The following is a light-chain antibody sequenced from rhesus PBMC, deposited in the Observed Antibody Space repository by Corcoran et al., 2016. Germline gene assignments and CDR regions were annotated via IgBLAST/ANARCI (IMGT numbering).Light chain of an antibody. V-gene: IGKV2S9*01. CDR2: QGS. Sequence: DVVMTQSPLSLPVTPGQPAPISCMSSQSLVHSDGKIYLCWFQQRPGQPPRRLIYQGSNRDSGVQDKFTGSGKRTDFTMKNRRLEAEGDGIYYCVQDTHWHLAFDGGSKVGVK. CDR3: VQDTHWHLA. J-gene: IGKJ4*01. CDR1: QSLVHSDGKIY.